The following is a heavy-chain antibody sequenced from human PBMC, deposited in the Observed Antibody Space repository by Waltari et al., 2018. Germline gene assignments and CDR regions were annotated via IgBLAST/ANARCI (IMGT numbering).Heavy chain of an antibody. D-gene: IGHD2-21*01. CDR3: AGTDLHTKIAFDS. Sequence: QVRLRESGPGLVKPSETLSLTCAVSGASVARAAHYWGWIRQSPERGLEWIGTRYFTGTTHYNPSLRSRVTISADTSRDQFSLRVNSVTAADTAVYYCAGTDLHTKIAFDSWGQGTQVTVSA. J-gene: IGHJ4*02. CDR2: RYFTGTT. V-gene: IGHV4-39*01. CDR1: GASVARAAHY.